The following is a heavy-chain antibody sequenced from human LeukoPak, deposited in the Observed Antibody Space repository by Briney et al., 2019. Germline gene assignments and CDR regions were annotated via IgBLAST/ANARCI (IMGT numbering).Heavy chain of an antibody. CDR2: INHSGRT. CDR3: ARSPLTGNYGDWFDP. CDR1: GGSFSGYY. V-gene: IGHV4-34*01. D-gene: IGHD3-9*01. J-gene: IGHJ5*02. Sequence: PSETLSLTCGVNGGSFSGYYWSWIRQPPGKGLELIGEINHSGRTNYNPSLKSRVTISVDTSKNQFSLKLSSVTAADTAVYYCARSPLTGNYGDWFDPWGQGTLVIVSS.